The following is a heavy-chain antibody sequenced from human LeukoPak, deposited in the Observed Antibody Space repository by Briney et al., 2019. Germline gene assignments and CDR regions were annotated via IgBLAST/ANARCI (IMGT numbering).Heavy chain of an antibody. CDR3: ARGRDYYFYHMDV. CDR1: GYTFTTYA. CDR2: INAGKGNT. V-gene: IGHV1-3*01. Sequence: ASVKVSCKASGYTFTTYAMHWVRQAPGQRLQWMGWINAGKGNTKYSQKFQGRVTITRDTSASTTCMELSSLRSEDTAVYYCARGRDYYFYHMDVWGQGTTVTVSS. J-gene: IGHJ6*02.